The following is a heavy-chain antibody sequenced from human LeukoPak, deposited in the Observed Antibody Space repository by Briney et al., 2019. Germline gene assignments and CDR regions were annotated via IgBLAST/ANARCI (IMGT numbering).Heavy chain of an antibody. J-gene: IGHJ6*03. CDR1: GFTFSSHG. Sequence: GGTLRLSCAASGFTFSSHGMSWVRQAPGKGLEWVSAISGSGGSSFYADSVKGRFTISRDNSKNTLYLQMNSLRAEDTAVYYCAKCILTGYYKGYMDVWGKGTTVTVSS. CDR3: AKCILTGYYKGYMDV. D-gene: IGHD3-9*01. V-gene: IGHV3-23*01. CDR2: ISGSGGSS.